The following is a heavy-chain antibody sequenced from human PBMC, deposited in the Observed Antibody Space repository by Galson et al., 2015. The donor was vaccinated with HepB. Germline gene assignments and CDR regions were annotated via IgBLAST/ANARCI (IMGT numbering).Heavy chain of an antibody. D-gene: IGHD2-15*01. CDR2: ITSSSSYM. CDR3: ARDEGCGGYSCYNGRGMDV. J-gene: IGHJ6*02. Sequence: SLRLSCAVSGFTLSSYSMNWVRQAPGKGLEWVSSITSSSSYMYYADSVKGRFTISRDNARNSLYLQMNSLRAEDTAVYYCARDEGCGGYSCYNGRGMDVWGQGTTVTVSS. V-gene: IGHV3-21*01. CDR1: GFTLSSYS.